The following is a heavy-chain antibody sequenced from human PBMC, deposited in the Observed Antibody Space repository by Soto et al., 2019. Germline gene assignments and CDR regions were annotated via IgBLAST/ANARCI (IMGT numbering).Heavy chain of an antibody. CDR2: ISGSGGST. Sequence: GGSLRLSCAASGFTFSSYAMSWVRQAPGKGLEWVSAISGSGGSTYYADSVEGRFTISRDNSKNTLYLQMNSLRAEDTAVYYCAKDLIRSRRYFDYWGQGTLVTVSS. CDR1: GFTFSSYA. V-gene: IGHV3-23*01. J-gene: IGHJ4*02. CDR3: AKDLIRSRRYFDY. D-gene: IGHD3-16*01.